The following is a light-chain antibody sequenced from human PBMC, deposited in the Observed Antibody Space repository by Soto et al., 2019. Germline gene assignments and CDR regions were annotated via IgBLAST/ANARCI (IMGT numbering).Light chain of an antibody. CDR3: SSYSSITALV. Sequence: QSALTQPASVSGSPGQSIAISCTGTNSDVGGYNSVPWYQQHPGKVPKIMIYDVTIRPSGVPDRFSGSKSGNTASLTISGLQAEDEADYYCSSYSSITALVFGTGTKLTVL. CDR2: DVT. V-gene: IGLV2-14*01. CDR1: NSDVGGYNS. J-gene: IGLJ1*01.